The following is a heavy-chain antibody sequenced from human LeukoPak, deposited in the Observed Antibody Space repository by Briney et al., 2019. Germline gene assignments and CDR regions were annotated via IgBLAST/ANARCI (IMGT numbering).Heavy chain of an antibody. CDR1: GGTFSSYA. D-gene: IGHD3-10*01. Sequence: ASVKVSCKASGGTFSSYAFSWVRLAPGQGLDWMGGIIPIFGTANYAQKFQGRVTITADESTSTAYMELSSLRSEDTAVYFCASTYETGHFDYWGQGTLVTVSS. CDR3: ASTYETGHFDY. J-gene: IGHJ4*02. V-gene: IGHV1-69*13. CDR2: IIPIFGTA.